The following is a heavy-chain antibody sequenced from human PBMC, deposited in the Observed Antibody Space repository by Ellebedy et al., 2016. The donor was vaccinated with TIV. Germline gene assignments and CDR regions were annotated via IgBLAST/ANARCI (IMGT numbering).Heavy chain of an antibody. J-gene: IGHJ5*02. CDR2: INYSGIT. D-gene: IGHD2-8*01. CDR1: GGSISNYY. Sequence: SETLSLXXTVSGGSISNYYWNWIRQPPGKGLEWIGFINYSGITTYSPSLQSRVTMSVDTSNNQLSLKLTSMTAADAAVYYCARDKGSNGRSLDTWGQGTLVTVSS. V-gene: IGHV4-59*01. CDR3: ARDKGSNGRSLDT.